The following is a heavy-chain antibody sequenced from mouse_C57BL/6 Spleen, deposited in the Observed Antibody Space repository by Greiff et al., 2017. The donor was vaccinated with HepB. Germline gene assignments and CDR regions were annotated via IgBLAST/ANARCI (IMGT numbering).Heavy chain of an antibody. Sequence: EVKLVESGPGMVKPSQSLSLTCTVTGYSITSGYDWHWIRHFPGNKLEWMGYISYSGSTNYNPSLKSRISITHDTSKNHFFLKLNSVTTEDTATYYCARGAYYSNSFAYWGQGTLVTVSA. CDR3: ARGAYYSNSFAY. CDR1: GYSITSGYD. D-gene: IGHD2-5*01. V-gene: IGHV3-1*01. J-gene: IGHJ3*01. CDR2: ISYSGST.